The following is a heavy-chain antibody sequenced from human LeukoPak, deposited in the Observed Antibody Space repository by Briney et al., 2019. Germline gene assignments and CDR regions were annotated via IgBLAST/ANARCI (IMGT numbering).Heavy chain of an antibody. CDR2: ISGSGGST. J-gene: IGHJ6*02. V-gene: IGHV3-23*01. CDR1: GFTFSSYA. CDR3: ARRAEYYEFPYYYYGMDV. D-gene: IGHD3-3*01. Sequence: GGSLRLSCAASGFTFSSYAMSWVRQAPGKGLEWVSAISGSGGSTYYADSAKGRFTSSRDNSKNTLYLQMNSLRAEDTAVDYCARRAEYYEFPYYYYGMDVWGQGTTVTVSS.